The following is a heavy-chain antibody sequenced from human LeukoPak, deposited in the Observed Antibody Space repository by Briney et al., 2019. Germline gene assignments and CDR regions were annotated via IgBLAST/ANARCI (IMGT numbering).Heavy chain of an antibody. V-gene: IGHV1-18*04. CDR3: AGSALKYYSSGSYF. D-gene: IGHD3-10*01. CDR1: GYSFDNYG. Sequence: ASVKVSCKASGYSFDNYGFSWMRQAPGQGLEWMGWISTKNDKTNYAPKFQDRVTMTTDTSTSTAYMELRNLRSDDTAVYYCAGSALKYYSSGSYFWGQGTLVTVSS. J-gene: IGHJ4*02. CDR2: ISTKNDKT.